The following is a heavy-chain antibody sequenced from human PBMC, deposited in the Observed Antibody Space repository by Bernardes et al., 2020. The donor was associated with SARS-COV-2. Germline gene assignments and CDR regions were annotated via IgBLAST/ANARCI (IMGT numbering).Heavy chain of an antibody. J-gene: IGHJ6*02. D-gene: IGHD2-8*02. V-gene: IGHV3-21*01. CDR2: SSSSSSYK. CDR1: GFTFSTCS. CDR3: ARGPYCPGGICTFYGMYV. Sequence: WGSLRLSCAASGFTFSTCSLYWVRQAPGKGLEWVSSSSSSSSYKYYADSVKGRFTISRDNAKKSLYLEMNSLRAEDTAVYYCARGPYCPGGICTFYGMYVWGQGPTVTVSS.